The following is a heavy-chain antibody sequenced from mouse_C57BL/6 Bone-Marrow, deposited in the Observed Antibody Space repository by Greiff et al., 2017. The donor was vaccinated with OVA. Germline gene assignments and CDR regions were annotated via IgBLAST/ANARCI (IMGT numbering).Heavy chain of an antibody. CDR3: SCEVVYFLFAY. Sequence: VQLQQSGPELVKPGASVTISCKASGYTFTDYYINWVKQRPGQGLEWIGWIFPGSGSTYYNEKFKGKATLTVDKSSSTAYMLLSSLTSDVSAVYFCSCEVVYFLFAYWGQGTLVTVSA. D-gene: IGHD1-1*01. V-gene: IGHV1-75*01. J-gene: IGHJ3*01. CDR1: GYTFTDYY. CDR2: IFPGSGST.